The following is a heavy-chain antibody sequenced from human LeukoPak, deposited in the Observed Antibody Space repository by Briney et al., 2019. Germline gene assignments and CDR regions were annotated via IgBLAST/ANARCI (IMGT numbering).Heavy chain of an antibody. CDR1: GYTFTSYD. V-gene: IGHV1-8*03. CDR3: ARARVLRFLEWLLPSPFDY. CDR2: MNPNSGNT. D-gene: IGHD3-3*01. Sequence: ASVKVSCKASGYTFTSYDINWVRQATGQGLERMGWMNPNSGNTGYAQKFQGRVTITRNTSISTAYMELSSLRSEDTAVYYCARARVLRFLEWLLPSPFDYWGQGTLVTVSS. J-gene: IGHJ4*02.